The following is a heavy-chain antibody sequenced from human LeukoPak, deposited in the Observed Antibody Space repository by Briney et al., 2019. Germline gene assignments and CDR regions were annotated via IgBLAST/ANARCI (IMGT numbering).Heavy chain of an antibody. J-gene: IGHJ4*02. CDR1: GFTFSSYW. V-gene: IGHV3-7*03. CDR3: ARQWELLSIYFDY. D-gene: IGHD1-26*01. Sequence: SGGSLRLSCAASGFTFSSYWMSWVRQAPGKGLEWVANIKQDGSEKYYVDSVKGRFTISRGNAKNSLYLQMNSLRAEDTAVYYCARQWELLSIYFDYWGQGTLVTVSS. CDR2: IKQDGSEK.